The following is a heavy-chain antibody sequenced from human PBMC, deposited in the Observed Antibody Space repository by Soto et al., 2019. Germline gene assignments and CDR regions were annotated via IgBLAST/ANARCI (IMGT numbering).Heavy chain of an antibody. D-gene: IGHD3-10*01. Sequence: GGSLRLSCETSGFIFSMYWMHWVRQVPGKGPQWVARITDDGSTTYYAASVEGRFTISRDNAKNALYLQMTSLRADDTAVYYFTRGPRPTSIGTGAFWGQGTLVTVPS. J-gene: IGHJ4*02. V-gene: IGHV3-74*01. CDR2: ITDDGSTT. CDR3: TRGPRPTSIGTGAF. CDR1: GFIFSMYW.